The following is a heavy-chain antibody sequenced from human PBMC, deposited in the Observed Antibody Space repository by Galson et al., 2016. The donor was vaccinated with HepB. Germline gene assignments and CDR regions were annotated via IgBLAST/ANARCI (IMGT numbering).Heavy chain of an antibody. CDR1: GFSVSSNF. J-gene: IGHJ4*02. CDR2: IYTGRST. D-gene: IGHD6-13*01. Sequence: LSCAASGFSVSSNFVSCARQPPGKGLECVSVIYTGRSTYYADSVKGRFTIARDNSKNMLYLQMNSLRAEDTAVYYCARAIAAAGNFDYWGQGTLVTVSS. V-gene: IGHV3-53*01. CDR3: ARAIAAAGNFDY.